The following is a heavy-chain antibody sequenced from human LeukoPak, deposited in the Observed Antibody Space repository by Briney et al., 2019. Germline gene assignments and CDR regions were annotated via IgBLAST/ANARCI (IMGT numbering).Heavy chain of an antibody. V-gene: IGHV4-39*01. CDR3: ARQVGSSWYGYNWFDP. J-gene: IGHJ5*02. Sequence: PSETLSLTCTVSGGSISSSSYYWGWIRQPPGKWLEWIGSIYYSGSTYYNPSLKSRVTISVDTSKNQFSLKLSSVTSADTAVYYCARQVGSSWYGYNWFDPWGQGTLVTVSS. D-gene: IGHD6-13*01. CDR2: IYYSGST. CDR1: GGSISSSSYY.